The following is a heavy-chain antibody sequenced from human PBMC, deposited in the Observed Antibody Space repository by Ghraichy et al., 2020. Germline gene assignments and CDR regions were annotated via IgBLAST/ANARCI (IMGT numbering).Heavy chain of an antibody. CDR2: LIPISGAA. CDR1: GGTFGNYA. D-gene: IGHD3-10*01. CDR3: ARRGKTEGDFGPLLDV. Sequence: SVKVSCKASGGTFGNYAFSWVRQAPGQGLEWMGGLIPISGAANYAQNFQDRVTITADESARILYMEMRGLRIEDTAVYYCARRGKTEGDFGPLLDVWGQGTTVIVSS. J-gene: IGHJ6*02. V-gene: IGHV1-69*13.